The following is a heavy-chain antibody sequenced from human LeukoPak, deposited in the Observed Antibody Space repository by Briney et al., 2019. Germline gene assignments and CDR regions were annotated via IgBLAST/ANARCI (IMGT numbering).Heavy chain of an antibody. CDR2: ISHSGST. CDR3: ARAEKRITMVRGVIANYYYYYYMDV. CDR1: GYSISSGYY. V-gene: IGHV4-38-2*02. J-gene: IGHJ6*03. D-gene: IGHD3-10*01. Sequence: PSETLSLTCTVSGYSISSGYYWGWIRQPPGKGLEWIGSISHSGSTYYKPSLKSRVTISVDTSKNQFSLKLRSVTAAVTAVYYCARAEKRITMVRGVIANYYYYYYMDVWGKGTTVTISS.